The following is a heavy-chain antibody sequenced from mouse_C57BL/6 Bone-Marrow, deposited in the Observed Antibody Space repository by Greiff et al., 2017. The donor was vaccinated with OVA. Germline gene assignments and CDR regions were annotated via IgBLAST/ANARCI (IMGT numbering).Heavy chain of an antibody. CDR2: IYPRSGNT. CDR1: GYTFTSYW. J-gene: IGHJ3*01. Sequence: QVQLQQPGAELVKPGASVKLSCKASGYTFTSYWMHWVKQRPGRGLEWIGEIYPRSGNTYYNEKFKAKATLTVDKSSSTAYMQLKSLTSEDSAVYYCARSGSNWFAYWGQGTLVTVSA. D-gene: IGHD2-5*01. V-gene: IGHV1-55*01. CDR3: ARSGSNWFAY.